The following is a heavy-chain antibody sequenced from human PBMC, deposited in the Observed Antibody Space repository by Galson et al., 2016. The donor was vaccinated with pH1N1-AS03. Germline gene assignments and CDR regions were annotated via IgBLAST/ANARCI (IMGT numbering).Heavy chain of an antibody. D-gene: IGHD6-6*01. CDR2: TYYRSKWYN. Sequence: CAISGDSVSSNSAAWNWIRQSPSRGLEWLGRTYYRSKWYNDYAVSVKSRITINPDTSKNQFSLQPNSVTPEDTAVYYSARGHYSSSFYWFDPWGQGTLVTVSS. CDR1: GDSVSSNSAA. CDR3: ARGHYSSSFYWFDP. J-gene: IGHJ5*02. V-gene: IGHV6-1*01.